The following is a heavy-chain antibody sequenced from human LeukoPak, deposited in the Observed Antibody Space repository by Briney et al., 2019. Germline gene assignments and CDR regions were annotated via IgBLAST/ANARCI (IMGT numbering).Heavy chain of an antibody. J-gene: IGHJ4*02. V-gene: IGHV3-13*01. D-gene: IGHD4-17*01. CDR2: IGTAGDT. Sequence: PGRSLRLSCAASGFTFSSYDMHWVRQATGKGLEWVSAIGTAGDTYYPGSVKGRFTISRENAKNSLYLQMNSLRAGDTAVYYCARGGTTVTTPFDYWGQGTLVTVSS. CDR3: ARGGTTVTTPFDY. CDR1: GFTFSSYD.